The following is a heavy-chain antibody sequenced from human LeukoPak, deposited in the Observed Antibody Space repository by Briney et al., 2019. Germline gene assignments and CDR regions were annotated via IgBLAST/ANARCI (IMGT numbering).Heavy chain of an antibody. J-gene: IGHJ2*01. Sequence: PGGSLRLSCAAFGFTFSSYEMNWVRQAPGKGLEWVSYMTGSGRTILYADSVKGRFTISRDNAKNSLYLQMNSLRAEDTAVYYCARDPGGGRWLQLPPNFPEGDWYFDLWGRGTLVTVSS. D-gene: IGHD5-24*01. CDR2: MTGSGRTI. CDR3: ARDPGGGRWLQLPPNFPEGDWYFDL. CDR1: GFTFSSYE. V-gene: IGHV3-48*03.